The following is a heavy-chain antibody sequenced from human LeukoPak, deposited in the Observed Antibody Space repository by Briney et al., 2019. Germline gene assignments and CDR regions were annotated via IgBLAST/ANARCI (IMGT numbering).Heavy chain of an antibody. Sequence: ASVKVSCKASGYTFTGCYMHWVRQAPGQGLEWMGWINPNSGGTNYAQKFQGRVTMTRDTSISTAYMELSRLRSDDTAVYYCAREFVLMVYARGSYGMDVWGQGTTVTVSS. CDR1: GYTFTGCY. CDR3: AREFVLMVYARGSYGMDV. CDR2: INPNSGGT. J-gene: IGHJ6*02. V-gene: IGHV1-2*02. D-gene: IGHD2-8*01.